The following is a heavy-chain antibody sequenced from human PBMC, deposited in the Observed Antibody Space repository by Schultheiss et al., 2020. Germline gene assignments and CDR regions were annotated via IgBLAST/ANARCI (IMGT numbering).Heavy chain of an antibody. CDR3: ARDGMVAAPPRNWFDP. D-gene: IGHD2-15*01. CDR2: IWYDGSNK. CDR1: GFTFSSYG. V-gene: IGHV3-33*01. Sequence: WGSLRLSCAASGFTFSSYGMHWVRQAPGKGLEWVAVIWYDGSNKYYADSVKGRFTISRDNSKNTLYLQMNSLRAEDTAVYYCARDGMVAAPPRNWFDPWGQGTLVTVSS. J-gene: IGHJ5*02.